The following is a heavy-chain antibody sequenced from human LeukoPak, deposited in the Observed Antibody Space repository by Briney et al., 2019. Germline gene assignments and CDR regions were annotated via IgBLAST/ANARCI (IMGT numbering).Heavy chain of an antibody. J-gene: IGHJ5*02. CDR1: GFIFSSYW. V-gene: IGHV3-7*01. CDR3: AREIDYGDTNWFDP. Sequence: GGPLRLSCAASGFIFSSYWMSWVRQAPGKGLEWVANIKQDGSEKYYVDSVKGRFTISRDNAKNSLYLQMNSLRAEDTAVYYCAREIDYGDTNWFDPWGQGTLVTVSS. CDR2: IKQDGSEK. D-gene: IGHD4-17*01.